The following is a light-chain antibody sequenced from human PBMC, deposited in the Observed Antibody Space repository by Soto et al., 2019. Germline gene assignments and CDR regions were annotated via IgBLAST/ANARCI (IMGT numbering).Light chain of an antibody. J-gene: IGLJ1*01. CDR1: SSAVGGYNY. CDR2: DVN. V-gene: IGLV2-11*01. Sequence: QSALTQPRSVSGSPGQSVTVSCTGTSSAVGGYNYVSWYHQYPGKAPQLLIYDVNKRPSGVPDRFSGSKSGNTASLTSSGRQAEDEADYYCCAFAGTNTHYVCGTGTKLTVL. CDR3: CAFAGTNTHYV.